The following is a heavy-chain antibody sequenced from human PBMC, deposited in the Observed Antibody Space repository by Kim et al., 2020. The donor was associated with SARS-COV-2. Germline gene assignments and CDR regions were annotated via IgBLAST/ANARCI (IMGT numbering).Heavy chain of an antibody. J-gene: IGHJ4*02. CDR2: ISGSGGST. CDR3: AKDIGPTFLEWLSYYFDY. V-gene: IGHV3-23*01. CDR1: GFTFSSYA. D-gene: IGHD3-3*01. Sequence: GGSLRLSCAASGFTFSSYAMSWVRQAPGKGLEWVSAISGSGGSTYYADSVKGRFTISRDNSKNTLYLQMNSLRAEDTAVYYCAKDIGPTFLEWLSYYFDYWGQGTLVTVSS.